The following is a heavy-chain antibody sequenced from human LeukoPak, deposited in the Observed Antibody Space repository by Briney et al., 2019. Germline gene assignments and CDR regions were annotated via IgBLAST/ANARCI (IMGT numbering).Heavy chain of an antibody. Sequence: ASVKVSCKASGYTFTSYYMHWVRQAPGQGLEWMGIINPSGGSTSYAQKFQGRVTMTRDTSISTAYMELSRLRSDDTAVYYCATGEGLEDYWGQGTLVTVSS. CDR1: GYTFTSYY. CDR3: ATGEGLEDY. V-gene: IGHV1-46*01. J-gene: IGHJ4*02. CDR2: INPSGGST. D-gene: IGHD3-10*01.